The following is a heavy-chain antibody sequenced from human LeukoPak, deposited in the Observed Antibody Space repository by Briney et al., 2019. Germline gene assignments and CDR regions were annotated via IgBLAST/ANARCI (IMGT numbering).Heavy chain of an antibody. Sequence: GGSLRLSCAASGFTVSRNYMSWVRQAPGKGLEWVSVLYSGGSTNYADSVKGRFTISRDNSKNTLYLQMNSLRAEDTAVYYCARVRDYYDSRGYYFEYFDHWGQGALVTVSS. CDR2: LYSGGST. D-gene: IGHD3-22*01. J-gene: IGHJ1*01. CDR3: ARVRDYYDSRGYYFEYFDH. V-gene: IGHV3-53*01. CDR1: GFTVSRNY.